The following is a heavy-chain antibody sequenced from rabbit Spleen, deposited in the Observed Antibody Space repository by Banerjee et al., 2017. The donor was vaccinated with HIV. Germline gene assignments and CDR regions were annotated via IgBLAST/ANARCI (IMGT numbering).Heavy chain of an antibody. CDR3: VRDQARMLDL. CDR1: GFDFSGDA. CDR2: IYNGDGTT. V-gene: IGHV1S47*01. Sequence: QEQLVESGGGLVQPEGSLTLTCKVSGFDFSGDAMCWVRQAPGKGPEFIACIYNGDGTTYYASWVNGRFTISRDIDQNTLYLQLNSLTGADTATYFCVRDQARMLDLWGQGTLVTVS. J-gene: IGHJ4*01. D-gene: IGHD6-1*01.